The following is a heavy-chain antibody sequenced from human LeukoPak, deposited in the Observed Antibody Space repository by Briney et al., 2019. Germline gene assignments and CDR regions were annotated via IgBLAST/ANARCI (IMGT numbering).Heavy chain of an antibody. Sequence: GGSLRLSCAASGFTFSSSAMSWVRQAPGKGLEWVSAISGGGNITFYSDSVKGRFTISRDNSKNTLYLQMNSLRAEDTAIYYCAKDEGTTPFYYYYMDVWGKGTSVTVSS. V-gene: IGHV3-23*01. D-gene: IGHD1-7*01. J-gene: IGHJ6*03. CDR2: ISGGGNIT. CDR1: GFTFSSSA. CDR3: AKDEGTTPFYYYYMDV.